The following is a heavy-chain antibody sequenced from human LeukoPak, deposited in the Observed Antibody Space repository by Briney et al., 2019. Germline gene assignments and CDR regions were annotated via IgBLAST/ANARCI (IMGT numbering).Heavy chain of an antibody. Sequence: PGGSRRLSCAASGFTFSSYWMSWVRQAPGKGLEWVANIKQDGSEKYYVDSVKGRFTISRDNAKNSLYLQMNSLRAEDTAVYYCACNIVVVPAAMIHYYYYMDVWGKGTTVTTSS. CDR1: GFTFSSYW. CDR3: ACNIVVVPAAMIHYYYYMDV. V-gene: IGHV3-7*01. D-gene: IGHD2-2*01. J-gene: IGHJ6*03. CDR2: IKQDGSEK.